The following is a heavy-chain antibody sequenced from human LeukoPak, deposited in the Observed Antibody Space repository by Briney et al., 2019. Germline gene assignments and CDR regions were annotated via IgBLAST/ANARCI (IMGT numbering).Heavy chain of an antibody. Sequence: WASVKVSCKASGYTFTSYDINWVRPATGQGLEWMGWMNPNSGNTGYAQKFQGRVTITRNTSISTAYMELSRLRSDDTAVYYCARVATMVRGVIIAWFDPWGQGTLVTVSS. V-gene: IGHV1-8*03. CDR1: GYTFTSYD. CDR3: ARVATMVRGVIIAWFDP. D-gene: IGHD3-10*01. J-gene: IGHJ5*02. CDR2: MNPNSGNT.